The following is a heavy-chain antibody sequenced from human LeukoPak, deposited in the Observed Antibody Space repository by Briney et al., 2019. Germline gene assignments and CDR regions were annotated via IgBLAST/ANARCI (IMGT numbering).Heavy chain of an antibody. CDR1: GGTFSSYA. V-gene: IGHV1-69*13. CDR2: IIPIFGTA. J-gene: IGHJ6*03. Sequence: SVKVSCKASGGTFSSYAISWVRQAPRQGLEWMGGIIPIFGTANYAQKFQGRVTITADESTSTAYMELSSLRSEDTAVYYCAGSGSSGGYYYYYMDVWGKGTTVTVSS. CDR3: AGSGSSGGYYYYYMDV. D-gene: IGHD6-6*01.